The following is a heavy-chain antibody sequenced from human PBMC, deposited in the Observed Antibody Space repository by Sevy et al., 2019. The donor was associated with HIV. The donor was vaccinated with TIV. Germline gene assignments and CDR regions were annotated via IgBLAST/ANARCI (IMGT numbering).Heavy chain of an antibody. CDR1: GFTFDDYA. Sequence: GGYLRLSCTTSGFTFDDYAMSWFRQAPGKGLEWVALITRNSYEAYGGTTDYGASVKGRFIISRDDSKSIAYLQMNSLKIEDTAVYYCTRGLATADTPEYYFDYWGQGTLVTVSS. J-gene: IGHJ4*02. CDR3: TRGLATADTPEYYFDY. D-gene: IGHD5-12*01. CDR2: ITRNSYEAYGGTT. V-gene: IGHV3-49*03.